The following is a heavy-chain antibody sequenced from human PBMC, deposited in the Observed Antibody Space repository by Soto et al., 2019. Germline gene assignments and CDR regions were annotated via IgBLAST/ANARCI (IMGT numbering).Heavy chain of an antibody. CDR3: ARHFPLPTDLQFYYYYYYGVDV. J-gene: IGHJ6*02. D-gene: IGHD3-3*02. Sequence: PGESLKISCKASGYNFTTFWISWMRQVPGKGLEWMGRIDPSDSYSNYSPSFQGHITISADKSINTACLHFSNLKASDTAVYYCARHFPLPTDLQFYYYYYYGVDVWGHGTAVTVSS. V-gene: IGHV5-10-1*01. CDR2: IDPSDSYS. CDR1: GYNFTTFW.